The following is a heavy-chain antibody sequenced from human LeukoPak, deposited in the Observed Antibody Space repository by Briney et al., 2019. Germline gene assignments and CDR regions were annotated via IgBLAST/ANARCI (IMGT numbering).Heavy chain of an antibody. CDR3: ARDGYNYYYGMDV. CDR2: IYSGGST. V-gene: IGHV3-66*01. J-gene: IGHJ6*02. D-gene: IGHD5-24*01. Sequence: HPGGSLRLSCTVSGFTFGDYAMGWFRQAPGKGLEWVSVIYSGGSTYYADSVKGRFTISRDNSKNTLYLQMNSLRAEDTAVYYCARDGYNYYYGMDVWGQGTTVTVSS. CDR1: GFTFGDYA.